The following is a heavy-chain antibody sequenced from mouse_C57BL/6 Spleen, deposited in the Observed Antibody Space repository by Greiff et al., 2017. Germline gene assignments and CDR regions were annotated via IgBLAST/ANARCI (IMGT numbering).Heavy chain of an antibody. V-gene: IGHV1-9*01. J-gene: IGHJ4*01. Sequence: VKLVESGAELMKPGASVKLSCKATGYTFTGYWIEWVKQRPGHGLEWIGEILPGSGSTNYNEKFKGKATFTADTSSNTAYMQLSSLTTEDSAIYYCARNYHYYGSSYSYAMDYWGQGTSVTVSS. D-gene: IGHD1-1*01. CDR1: GYTFTGYW. CDR3: ARNYHYYGSSYSYAMDY. CDR2: ILPGSGST.